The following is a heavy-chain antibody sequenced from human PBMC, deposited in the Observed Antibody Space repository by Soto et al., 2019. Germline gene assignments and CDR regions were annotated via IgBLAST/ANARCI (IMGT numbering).Heavy chain of an antibody. Sequence: ASVKVDRKASGYAFTGYYMHLVRQAPGQGLEWMGXIXPXXXGXNXAXKXXXXVTMTRDTSISTAYMELGRLRSDDTAVYYCARGRMIVVVNNWFDPWGQGTLVTVSS. J-gene: IGHJ5*02. V-gene: IGHV1-2*02. CDR1: GYAFTGYY. D-gene: IGHD3-22*01. CDR2: IXPXXXGX. CDR3: ARGRMIVVVNNWFDP.